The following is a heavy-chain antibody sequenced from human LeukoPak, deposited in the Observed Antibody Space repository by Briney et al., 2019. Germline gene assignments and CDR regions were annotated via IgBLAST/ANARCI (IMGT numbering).Heavy chain of an antibody. D-gene: IGHD6-13*01. CDR1: RFTVSDNY. CDR2: ISSSGSTI. V-gene: IGHV3-11*04. J-gene: IGHJ4*02. CDR3: ARAPGYRSFLDY. Sequence: GGSLRLSCAASRFTVSDNYMNWVRQAPGKGLEWVSYISSSGSTIKYADSVKGRFTISRDNAKNSLYLQMNSLRAEDTAVYYCARAPGYRSFLDYWGQGTLVTVSS.